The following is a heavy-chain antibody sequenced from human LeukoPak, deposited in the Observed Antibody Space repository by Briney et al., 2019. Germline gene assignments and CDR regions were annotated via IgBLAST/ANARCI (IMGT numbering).Heavy chain of an antibody. CDR3: ARGVDNFGVVIIPYFDY. D-gene: IGHD3-3*01. CDR1: GGSISSGSYY. J-gene: IGHJ4*02. Sequence: PSETLSLTCTVSGGSISSGSYYWSWIRQPAGKGLEWIGRIYTSGSTNYNPSLKSRVTISVDTSKNQFSLKLSSVTAADTAVYYCARGVDNFGVVIIPYFDYWGQGTLVTVSS. V-gene: IGHV4-61*02. CDR2: IYTSGST.